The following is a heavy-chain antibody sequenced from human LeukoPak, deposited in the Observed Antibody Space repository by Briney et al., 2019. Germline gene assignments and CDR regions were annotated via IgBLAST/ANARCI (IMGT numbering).Heavy chain of an antibody. CDR1: GFTFSSYG. J-gene: IGHJ4*02. V-gene: IGHV3-23*01. CDR2: ISGSGGST. D-gene: IGHD3-22*01. Sequence: GGTLRLSCAASGFTFSSYGMSWVRQAPGKGLEWVSAISGSGGSTYYADSVKGRFTISRDNSKNTLYLQMNRLRAEDTAMYYCAKDSAYYYDSSGYYYDWGQGTLVTVSS. CDR3: AKDSAYYYDSSGYYYD.